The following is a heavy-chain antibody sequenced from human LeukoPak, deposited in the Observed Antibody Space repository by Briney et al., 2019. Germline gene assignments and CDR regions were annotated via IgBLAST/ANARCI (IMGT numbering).Heavy chain of an antibody. J-gene: IGHJ4*02. CDR1: RFTFSSYS. V-gene: IGHV3-21*01. D-gene: IGHD3-22*01. Sequence: GGSLRLSCAASRFTFSSYSMNWVRQAPGKGLEWVSSISSSSSYIYYADSVKGRFTISRDNAKNSLYLQMNSLRAEDTAVYYCASSYLDDYYDSSGSPLDYWGQGTLVTVSS. CDR3: ASSYLDDYYDSSGSPLDY. CDR2: ISSSSSYI.